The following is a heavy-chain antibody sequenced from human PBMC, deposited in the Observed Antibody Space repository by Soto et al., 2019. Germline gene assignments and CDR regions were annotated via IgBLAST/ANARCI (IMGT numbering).Heavy chain of an antibody. J-gene: IGHJ5*02. CDR3: ARGARLITYHGSGIHLSRNWFDP. D-gene: IGHD3-10*01. V-gene: IGHV4-31*03. CDR2: IYYSGST. Sequence: PSETLSLTCTVSGGSISSGGYYWSWIRQHPGKGLEWIGYIYYSGSTYYNPSLKSRVTISVDTSKNQFSLKLSSVTAADTAVYYCARGARLITYHGSGIHLSRNWFDPWGQGTLVTVSS. CDR1: GGSISSGGYY.